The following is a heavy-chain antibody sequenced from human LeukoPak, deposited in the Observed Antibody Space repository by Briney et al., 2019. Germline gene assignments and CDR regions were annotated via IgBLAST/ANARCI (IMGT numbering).Heavy chain of an antibody. V-gene: IGHV3-53*01. CDR2: VYSGGST. CDR1: GFTFSSYW. J-gene: IGHJ3*02. D-gene: IGHD3-22*01. CDR3: ARAGYYDSSGFYAPDAFDI. Sequence: GGSLRLSCAASGFTFSSYWMYWVRQAPGKGLVWVSFVYSGGSTYYEDSVKGRFTISRDSSENTLFLQMNRLRVGDAAVYYCARAGYYDSSGFYAPDAFDIWGQGTVVTVSS.